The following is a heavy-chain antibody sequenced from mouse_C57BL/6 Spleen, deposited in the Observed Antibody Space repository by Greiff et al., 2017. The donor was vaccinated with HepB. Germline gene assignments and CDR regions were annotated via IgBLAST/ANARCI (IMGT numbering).Heavy chain of an antibody. D-gene: IGHD1-1*01. J-gene: IGHJ2*01. CDR1: GYTFTSYG. V-gene: IGHV1-81*01. CDR2: IYPRSGNT. CDR3: ASYYYGSNSYYFDY. Sequence: QVQLQQSGAELARPGASVKLSCKASGYTFTSYGISWVKQRTGQGLEWIGEIYPRSGNTYYNEKFKGKATLTADKSSSTAYMELRSLTSEDSAVYFCASYYYGSNSYYFDYWGQGTTLTVSS.